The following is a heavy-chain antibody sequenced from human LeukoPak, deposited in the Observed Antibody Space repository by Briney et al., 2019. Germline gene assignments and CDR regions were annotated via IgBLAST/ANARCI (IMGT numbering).Heavy chain of an antibody. CDR3: ARVNWVVLDAFDI. D-gene: IGHD7-27*01. CDR1: GGSFSGYY. V-gene: IGHV4-34*01. CDR2: INHSGST. Sequence: PSETLSLTCAVYGGSFSGYYWSWIRQPPGKGLEWIGEINHSGSTNYNPSLKSRVTISVDTSKNQFSLKLRSVTAADTAVYYCARVNWVVLDAFDIWGQGTMVTVSS. J-gene: IGHJ3*02.